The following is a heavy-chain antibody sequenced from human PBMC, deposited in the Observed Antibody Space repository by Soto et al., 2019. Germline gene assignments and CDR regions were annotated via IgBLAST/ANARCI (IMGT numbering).Heavy chain of an antibody. CDR1: GGSISSGDYY. Sequence: PSETLSLTCPVSGGSISSGDYYWSWIRQPPGKGLEWIGYIYYSGTTYYNPSLKSRVTISVDTSKNQFSLKLSSVTAADTAVYYCDRDQGAATGFSYYYGMDVWGQGTTVTVSS. V-gene: IGHV4-30-4*01. J-gene: IGHJ6*02. D-gene: IGHD2-15*01. CDR3: DRDQGAATGFSYYYGMDV. CDR2: IYYSGTT.